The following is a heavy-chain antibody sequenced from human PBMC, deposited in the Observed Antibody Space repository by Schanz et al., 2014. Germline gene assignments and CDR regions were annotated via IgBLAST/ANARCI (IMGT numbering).Heavy chain of an antibody. J-gene: IGHJ4*02. D-gene: IGHD6-19*01. CDR3: ARLSSGSTDS. V-gene: IGHV3-53*04. Sequence: EVQLGESGGGLVQPGGSLRLSCAASGFTVSDNYMTWVRQAPGKGLEWVSVIYSGGSTYYADSVKGRFTISTHNSKNTLYLQMNSLRAEDTAVYYCARLSSGSTDSWGQGTLVTVSS. CDR2: IYSGGST. CDR1: GFTVSDNY.